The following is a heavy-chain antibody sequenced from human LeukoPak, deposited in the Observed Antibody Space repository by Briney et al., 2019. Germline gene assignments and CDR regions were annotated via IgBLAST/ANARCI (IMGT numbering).Heavy chain of an antibody. J-gene: IGHJ4*02. D-gene: IGHD3-16*02. CDR3: AREDMFYDYVSGTYPYFDF. Sequence: ASVTVSCKASGYTFTSHYMHWVRQAPGQGLEWMGVINPSGGGANYGQTFQGRVTMTRDTSTSTVYMELSSLRSEDSAVYYCAREDMFYDYVSGTYPYFDFWGQVTLVIVSS. V-gene: IGHV1-46*01. CDR1: GYTFTSHY. CDR2: INPSGGGA.